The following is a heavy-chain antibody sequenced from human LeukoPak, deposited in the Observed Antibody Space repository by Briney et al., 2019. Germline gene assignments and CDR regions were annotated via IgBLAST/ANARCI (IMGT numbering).Heavy chain of an antibody. CDR3: AREVDTDLEYFQH. V-gene: IGHV3-30-3*01. CDR1: GFTFSSYA. J-gene: IGHJ1*01. D-gene: IGHD5-18*01. CDR2: ISYDGSNK. Sequence: GRSLRLSCAASGFTFSSYAMHWVRQAPGKGLEWVAVISYDGSNKYYADSVKGRLTISRDNSKNTLYLQMNSLRAEDTAVYYCAREVDTDLEYFQHWGQGTLVTVSS.